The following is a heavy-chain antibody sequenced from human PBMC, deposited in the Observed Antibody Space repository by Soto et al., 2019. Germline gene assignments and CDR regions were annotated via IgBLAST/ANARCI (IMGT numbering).Heavy chain of an antibody. V-gene: IGHV4-38-2*02. CDR3: ARDLRGIAVAGPLFDY. CDR1: GYSISSGYY. D-gene: IGHD6-19*01. CDR2: IYHSGST. J-gene: IGHJ4*02. Sequence: PSETLSLTCAVPGYSISSGYYWGWIRQPPGKGLEWIGSIYHSGSTYYNPSLKSRVTISVDTSKNQFSLKLSSVTAADTAVYYCARDLRGIAVAGPLFDYWGQGTLVTVSS.